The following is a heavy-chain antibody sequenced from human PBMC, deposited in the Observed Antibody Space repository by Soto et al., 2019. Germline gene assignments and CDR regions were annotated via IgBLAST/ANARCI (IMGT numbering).Heavy chain of an antibody. Sequence: SEDLPLTYTVSGASIISGDHYSCCLLLPTRKGLEWIGYIYYSGDTSYNPSLKSRVTISIDTSKNQFSLKLSSVTAADTAFYYCAREGALLFGGNSDYYSTMDVWGQGTTVT. D-gene: IGHD2-21*02. V-gene: IGHV4-30-4*08. CDR2: IYYSGDT. CDR1: GASIISGDHY. CDR3: AREGALLFGGNSDYYSTMDV. J-gene: IGHJ6*02.